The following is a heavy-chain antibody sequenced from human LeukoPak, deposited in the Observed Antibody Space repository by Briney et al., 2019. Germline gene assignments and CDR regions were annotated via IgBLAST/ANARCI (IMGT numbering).Heavy chain of an antibody. CDR2: IYSGGST. J-gene: IGHJ4*02. CDR1: GFTVSSNY. V-gene: IGHV3-53*04. D-gene: IGHD5-12*01. CDR3: ARVSGYDDDY. Sequence: GGSLRLSCAASGFTVSSNYMSWVHQAPGKGLEWVSVIYSGGSTYYADSVKGRITISRHNSKNTLYLQMNNLRAEDTAVYYCARVSGYDDDYWGQGTLVTVSS.